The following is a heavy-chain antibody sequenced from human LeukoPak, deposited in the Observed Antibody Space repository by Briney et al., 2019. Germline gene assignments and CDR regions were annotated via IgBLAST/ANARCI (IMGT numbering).Heavy chain of an antibody. D-gene: IGHD7-27*01. CDR3: ARHTGGWGSFDY. J-gene: IGHJ4*02. CDR2: TYYSGST. V-gene: IGHV4-59*08. Sequence: SQTLSLTCTVSGGSISSYYWSWIRQPPGKGLEWVGYTYYSGSTNYNPSLKSRVTISVDTSKNQFSLKLSSVTAADTAVYYCARHTGGWGSFDYWGQGTLVTVSS. CDR1: GGSISSYY.